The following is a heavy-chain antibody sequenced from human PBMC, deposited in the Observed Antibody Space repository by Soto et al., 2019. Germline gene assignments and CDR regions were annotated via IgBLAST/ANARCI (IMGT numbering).Heavy chain of an antibody. Sequence: SETLSLTCTVSGCRIGSGGYYWSWIRQHPGKGLEWIGYIYYSGSTYYNPSLKSRVTISVDTSKNQFSLKLSSVTAADTAVYYCAKALLPSWFDPWGQGTLVTVSS. J-gene: IGHJ5*02. V-gene: IGHV4-31*03. CDR1: GCRIGSGGYY. CDR2: IYYSGST. D-gene: IGHD1-26*01. CDR3: AKALLPSWFDP.